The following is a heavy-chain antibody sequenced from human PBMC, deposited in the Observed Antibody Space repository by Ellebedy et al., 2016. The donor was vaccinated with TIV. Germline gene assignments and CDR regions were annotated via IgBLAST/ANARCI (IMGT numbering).Heavy chain of an antibody. CDR2: ISWNSADI. Sequence: SLKISCAASGFDFHDYAMNWVRQAPGKGLEWVSGISWNSADIRYADSVKGRFSISRDNPSNTLYLQMNSLRPDDTALYYCARICSEYGDFCFDYWGQGTLVTVSS. CDR3: ARICSEYGDFCFDY. V-gene: IGHV3-9*01. J-gene: IGHJ4*02. CDR1: GFDFHDYA. D-gene: IGHD4-17*01.